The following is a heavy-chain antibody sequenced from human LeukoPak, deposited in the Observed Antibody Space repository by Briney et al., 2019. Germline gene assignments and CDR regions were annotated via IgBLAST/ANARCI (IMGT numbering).Heavy chain of an antibody. CDR1: GDSVSSNSAA. V-gene: IGHV6-1*01. J-gene: IGHJ4*02. Sequence: SQTLSLTCAISGDSVSSNSAAWNWFRQSPSRGLEWLGRTYYRSKWFNVHAVSVKSRMTLDADTSKNQFSLQLNSMTPEDTAVYYCARGTRNAFDYWGQGILVTVSS. D-gene: IGHD2-2*01. CDR2: TYYRSKWFN. CDR3: ARGTRNAFDY.